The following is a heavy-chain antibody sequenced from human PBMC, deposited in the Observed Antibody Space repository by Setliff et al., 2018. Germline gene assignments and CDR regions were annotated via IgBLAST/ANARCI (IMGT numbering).Heavy chain of an antibody. J-gene: IGHJ4*02. CDR2: INHSGST. CDR3: ARVRYVFWSGSIDY. V-gene: IGHV4-34*01. Sequence: SETLSLTCAVYGGSFSGYYWSWIRQPPGKGLEWIGEINHSGSTNYNPSPMSRVTISVDTSKNQFSLKLSSVTAADTAVYYCARVRYVFWSGSIDYWGQGTLVTVSS. CDR1: GGSFSGYY. D-gene: IGHD3-3*01.